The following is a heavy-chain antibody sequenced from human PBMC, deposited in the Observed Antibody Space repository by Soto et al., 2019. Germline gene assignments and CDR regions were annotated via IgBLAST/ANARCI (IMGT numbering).Heavy chain of an antibody. D-gene: IGHD6-19*01. V-gene: IGHV4-4*02. J-gene: IGHJ4*02. Sequence: QVQLQESGPGLVKPSGTLSLTCAVSGGSISSSNWWSWVRQPPGKGLEWIGEIYHSGSTNYNPSLKCRGTVSGAKSKNQSSLKPSSVTAAHSAAHYCARGAVAGTRVAYCGQGTLVTASS. CDR2: IYHSGST. CDR3: ARGAVAGTRVAY. CDR1: GGSISSSNW.